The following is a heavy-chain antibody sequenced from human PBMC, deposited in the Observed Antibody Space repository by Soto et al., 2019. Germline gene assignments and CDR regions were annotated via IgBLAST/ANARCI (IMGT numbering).Heavy chain of an antibody. V-gene: IGHV5-51*01. Sequence: PGESLKISCQGSGYSFTNYWVGWVRQIPGRGLEWMGIIHPGDSDTRYSPFFQGQVTISADKSISTAYLQWSSLKASDTAMYYCARTSADGKYYYGMDVWGQGTTVTVSS. J-gene: IGHJ6*02. CDR1: GYSFTNYW. CDR2: IHPGDSDT. CDR3: ARTSADGKYYYGMDV. D-gene: IGHD6-13*01.